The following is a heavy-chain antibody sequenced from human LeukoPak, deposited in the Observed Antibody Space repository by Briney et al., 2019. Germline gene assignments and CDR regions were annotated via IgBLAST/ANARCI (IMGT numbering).Heavy chain of an antibody. J-gene: IGHJ3*02. CDR2: ISYDGSNK. V-gene: IGHV3-30*03. Sequence: GGSLRLSCAASGFTFSSYGMHWVRQAPGKGLEWVAVISYDGSNKYYTDSVKGRFTISRDNSKNTLYLQMNSLRAEDTSVYYRDEFRLGWDSPYYYDSSGYYYDAFDIWGQGTMVTVSS. D-gene: IGHD3-22*01. CDR1: GFTFSSYG. CDR3: DEFRLGWDSPYYYDSSGYYYDAFDI.